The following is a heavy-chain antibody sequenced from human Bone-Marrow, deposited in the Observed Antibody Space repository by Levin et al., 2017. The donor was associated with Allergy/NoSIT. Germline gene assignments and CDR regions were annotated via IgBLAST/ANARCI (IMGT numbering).Heavy chain of an antibody. D-gene: IGHD2-21*01. CDR1: PGSLTDYY. Sequence: SETLSLTCTVSPGSLTDYYWTWVRQPSGKGLEWLGRIHTSQGAIYKPSLRSRLSMSLHTFESPLSLNLHSVTAADTALYVCAISDPRSPVKAFDLWGQGMLVTVSS. V-gene: IGHV4-4*07. CDR3: AISDPRSPVKAFDL. CDR2: IHTSQGA. J-gene: IGHJ5*02.